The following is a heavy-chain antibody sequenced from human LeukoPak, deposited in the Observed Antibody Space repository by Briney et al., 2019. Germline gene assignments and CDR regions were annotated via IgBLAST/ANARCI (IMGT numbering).Heavy chain of an antibody. D-gene: IGHD1-7*01. V-gene: IGHV4-31*03. CDR2: IYYSGST. Sequence: SQTLSLTCTVCGCSISSGGYYWSWIRQHPGKGLEWIGYIYYSGSTYYNPSLKSRVTISVDTSKNQFSLKLSSVTAADTAVYYCARVTGGITGTPEAFDIWGQGTMVTVSS. J-gene: IGHJ3*02. CDR3: ARVTGGITGTPEAFDI. CDR1: GCSISSGGYY.